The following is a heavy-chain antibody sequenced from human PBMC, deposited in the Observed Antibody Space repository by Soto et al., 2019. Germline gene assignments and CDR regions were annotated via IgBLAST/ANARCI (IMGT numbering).Heavy chain of an antibody. D-gene: IGHD6-13*01. CDR2: ISSSSSYI. V-gene: IGHV3-21*01. J-gene: IGHJ4*02. Sequence: GGSLRLSCAASGFTFSSYSMNWVRQAPGKGLEWVSSISSSSSYIYYADSVKGRFTISRDNAKNSLYLQMNSLRAEDTAVYYCASLYSSPGRGPDYFDYWGQGTLVTVSS. CDR3: ASLYSSPGRGPDYFDY. CDR1: GFTFSSYS.